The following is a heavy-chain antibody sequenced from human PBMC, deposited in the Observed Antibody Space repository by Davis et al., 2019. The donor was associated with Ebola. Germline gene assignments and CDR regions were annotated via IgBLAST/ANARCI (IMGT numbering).Heavy chain of an antibody. CDR2: IYYSGST. Sequence: SETLSLTCTVSGGSISSGGYYWSWIRQHPGKGLEWIGYIYYSGSTNYNPSLKSRVTISVDTSKNQFSLKLSSVTTADTAVYYCARGRLRWSRPYAFDIWGQGTMVTVSS. V-gene: IGHV4-31*03. CDR1: GGSISSGGYY. J-gene: IGHJ3*02. D-gene: IGHD4-23*01. CDR3: ARGRLRWSRPYAFDI.